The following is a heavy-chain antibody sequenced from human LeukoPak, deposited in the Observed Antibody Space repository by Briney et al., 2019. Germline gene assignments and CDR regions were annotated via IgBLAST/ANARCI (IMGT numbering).Heavy chain of an antibody. CDR3: ARGSDYVWGSYRYYRY. D-gene: IGHD3-16*02. Sequence: SETLSLTCAVSGGSISSGGYSWSWIRQPPGKGLEWIGYIYHSGSTYYNPSLKSRVTISVDRSKNQFSLKLSSVTAADTAVYYCARGSDYVWGSYRYYRYWGQGTLVTVSS. CDR2: IYHSGST. J-gene: IGHJ4*02. V-gene: IGHV4-30-2*01. CDR1: GGSISSGGYS.